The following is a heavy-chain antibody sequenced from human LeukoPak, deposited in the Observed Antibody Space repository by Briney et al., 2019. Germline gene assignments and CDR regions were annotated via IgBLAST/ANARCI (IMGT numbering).Heavy chain of an antibody. V-gene: IGHV4-61*02. CDR3: ARGVINRVAGYYFDY. CDR2: IYTSGST. J-gene: IGHJ4*02. D-gene: IGHD6-19*01. CDR1: GGSISSGSYY. Sequence: SQTLSLTXTVSGGSISSGSYYWSRIRQPAGKGLEWIGRIYTSGSTNYNPSLKSRVTISVDTSKNQFSLKLSSVTAADTAVYYCARGVINRVAGYYFDYWGQGTLVTVSS.